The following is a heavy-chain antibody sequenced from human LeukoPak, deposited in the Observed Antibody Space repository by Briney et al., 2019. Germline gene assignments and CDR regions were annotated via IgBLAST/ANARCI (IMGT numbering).Heavy chain of an antibody. CDR2: IYSGGTT. V-gene: IGHV3-66*01. CDR1: GFTVSSNY. D-gene: IGHD1-26*01. CDR3: ARGYSGSYYPMDV. J-gene: IGHJ6*04. Sequence: GGSLRLSCAASGFTVSSNYMTWVRQAPGKGLEWVSVIYSGGTTYYADSVKGRFTISRDNSKNTLYLQMNTLRAEDTAVYYCARGYSGSYYPMDVWGRGTTVTISS.